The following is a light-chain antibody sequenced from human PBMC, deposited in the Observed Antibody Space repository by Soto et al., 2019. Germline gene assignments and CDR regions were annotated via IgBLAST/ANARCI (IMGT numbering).Light chain of an antibody. CDR3: QQSYSTLIT. V-gene: IGKV1-39*01. Sequence: DIHMTQSPSSLSPSVGGRVTITCGASQSISSYLNWYQQKPGKAPKLLIYAASSLQSGVPSRFSGSGSGTDFTLTISSLQPEDFATYYCQQSYSTLITFGQGTRLEI. J-gene: IGKJ5*01. CDR1: QSISSY. CDR2: AAS.